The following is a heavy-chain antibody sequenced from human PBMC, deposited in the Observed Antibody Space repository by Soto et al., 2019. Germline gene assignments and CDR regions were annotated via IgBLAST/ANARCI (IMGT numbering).Heavy chain of an antibody. V-gene: IGHV4-39*01. Sequence: PSETLSLTCTVSGVSITTTSYYWGWIRQPPGKGLEWIGSAYFSGTTYYNPSLKSRVTISVDTSKNHFSLRLSSVTAADTAIYYCARHGSYWGQGTLVTVSS. CDR3: ARHGSY. CDR2: AYFSGTT. CDR1: GVSITTTSYY. J-gene: IGHJ4*02.